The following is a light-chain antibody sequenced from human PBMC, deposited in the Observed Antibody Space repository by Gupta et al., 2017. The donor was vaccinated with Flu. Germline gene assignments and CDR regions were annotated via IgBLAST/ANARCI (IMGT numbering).Light chain of an antibody. Sequence: VVLTKSPLSLLVPLAQPASISCRSSKGLVYSDENSYSHWFQQRPGQSPRRLIYQVSYRDSGVPDIFSGRWSGTDFTLKISRVEAEEVGIYFCMQGAHWPWAFGQGTTVEIK. J-gene: IGKJ1*01. CDR1: KGLVYSDENSY. V-gene: IGKV2-30*01. CDR2: QVS. CDR3: MQGAHWPWA.